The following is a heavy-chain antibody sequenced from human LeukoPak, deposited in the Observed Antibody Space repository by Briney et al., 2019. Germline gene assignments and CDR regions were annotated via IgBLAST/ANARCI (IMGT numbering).Heavy chain of an antibody. J-gene: IGHJ6*02. D-gene: IGHD2-21*01. CDR2: INPNSGGT. CDR3: ARARPGGLRDYYYYGMDV. Sequence: ASVKVSCKASGYTFTGYYMHRVRQAPGQGLEWMGWINPNSGGTNYAQKFQGRVTMTRDTSISTAYMELSRLRSDDTAVYYCARARPGGLRDYYYYGMDVWGQGTTVTVSS. CDR1: GYTFTGYY. V-gene: IGHV1-2*02.